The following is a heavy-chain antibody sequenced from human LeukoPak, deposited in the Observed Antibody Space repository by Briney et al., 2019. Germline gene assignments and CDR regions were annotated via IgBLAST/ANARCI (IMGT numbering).Heavy chain of an antibody. CDR3: ARAPPDGTVTTS. CDR1: GFTFSSYE. Sequence: HTGGSLRLSCAASGFTFSSYEMSWVRQAPGKGLEWVSYISSSGSTIYYADSVKGRFTISRDNSKNTLYLQMNSLRAEDTAVYYCARAPPDGTVTTSWGQGTLVTVSS. J-gene: IGHJ4*02. D-gene: IGHD4-17*01. V-gene: IGHV3-48*03. CDR2: ISSSGSTI.